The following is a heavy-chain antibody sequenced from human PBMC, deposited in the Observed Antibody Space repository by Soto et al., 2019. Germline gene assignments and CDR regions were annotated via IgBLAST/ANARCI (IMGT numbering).Heavy chain of an antibody. CDR3: ASAGGDY. Sequence: SETLSLTCAVYGGSFSGYYWSWIRQPPGKGLEWIGYIYHSGSTYYNPSLKSRVTISVDRSKNQFSPKLSSVTAADTAVYYCASAGGDYWGQGTLVTVSS. J-gene: IGHJ4*02. V-gene: IGHV4-30-2*01. CDR1: GGSFSGYY. D-gene: IGHD3-16*01. CDR2: IYHSGST.